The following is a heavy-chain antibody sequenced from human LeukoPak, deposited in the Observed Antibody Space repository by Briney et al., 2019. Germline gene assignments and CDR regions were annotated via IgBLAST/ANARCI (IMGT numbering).Heavy chain of an antibody. CDR1: GFTFSSYA. CDR3: ARGDYDYVWGSYRGNDY. J-gene: IGHJ4*02. V-gene: IGHV3-23*01. CDR2: ISGSGGST. D-gene: IGHD3-16*02. Sequence: GGSLRLSCAASGFTFSSYAMSWVRQAPGKGLEWVSAISGSGGSTYYADSVKGRFTISRDNSKNTLYLQMNSLRAEDTAVYYCARGDYDYVWGSYRGNDYWGQGTLVTVSS.